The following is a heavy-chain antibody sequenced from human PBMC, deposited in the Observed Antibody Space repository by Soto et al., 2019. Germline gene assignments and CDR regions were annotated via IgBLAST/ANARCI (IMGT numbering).Heavy chain of an antibody. J-gene: IGHJ6*02. Sequence: SETLSLTCTVSGGSVSSASYYWSWIRQPPGKGLEWIGYVYYTGSTNYNPSLKSRVTISVDTSKNQFSLKLSSVTAADTAVYYCARQWEITIFGVVSGTDYYGMDVWGQGTTVTVSS. CDR3: ARQWEITIFGVVSGTDYYGMDV. D-gene: IGHD3-3*01. CDR2: VYYTGST. V-gene: IGHV4-61*01. CDR1: GGSVSSASYY.